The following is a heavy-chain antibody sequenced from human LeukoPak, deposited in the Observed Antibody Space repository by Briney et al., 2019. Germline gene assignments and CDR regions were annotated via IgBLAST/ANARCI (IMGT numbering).Heavy chain of an antibody. CDR1: GGSISSYY. CDR2: IYYSGNT. CDR3: ARDAFMLDYYDSSSPIPYDY. Sequence: SSETLSLTCTVSGGSISSYYWSWIRQPPGKGLEWIGYIYYSGNTNYNPSLKSRVTISVDTSKNQFSLKLSSVTADDTAVYYCARDAFMLDYYDSSSPIPYDYWGQGTLVTVSS. V-gene: IGHV4-59*01. J-gene: IGHJ4*02. D-gene: IGHD3-22*01.